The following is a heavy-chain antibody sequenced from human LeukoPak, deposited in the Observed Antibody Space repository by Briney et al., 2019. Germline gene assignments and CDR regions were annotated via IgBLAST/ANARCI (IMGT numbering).Heavy chain of an antibody. V-gene: IGHV1-69*13. CDR2: IIPIFGTA. CDR3: ARSPGTTSHFDY. Sequence: ASVKVSCKASGGTFSSYAISWVRQAPGQGLEWMGGIIPIFGTANYAQKFQGRVTITADESTSTAYMELSSLRSDDTAVYYCARSPGTTSHFDYWGQGTLVTVSS. CDR1: GGTFSSYA. D-gene: IGHD1-1*01. J-gene: IGHJ4*02.